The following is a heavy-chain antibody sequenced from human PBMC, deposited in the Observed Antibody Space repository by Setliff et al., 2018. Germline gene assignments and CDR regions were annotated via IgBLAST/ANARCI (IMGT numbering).Heavy chain of an antibody. CDR1: GGSISSGYN. V-gene: IGHV4-38-2*02. CDR2: IYYRGST. Sequence: PSETLSLTCTASGGSISSGYNWGWIRQPPGKGLEWIASIYYRGSTSYNSSLKSRVSISVDTSKNQFSLKLSSVTAADTAVYYCARNDRPWRYYFDYWGQGTLVTVSS. D-gene: IGHD3-9*01. J-gene: IGHJ4*02. CDR3: ARNDRPWRYYFDY.